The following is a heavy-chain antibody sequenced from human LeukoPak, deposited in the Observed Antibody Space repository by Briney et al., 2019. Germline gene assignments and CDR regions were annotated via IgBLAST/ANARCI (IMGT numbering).Heavy chain of an antibody. V-gene: IGHV3-66*01. CDR1: GFTVSSNY. J-gene: IGHJ4*02. Sequence: PGGSLRLSCAASGFTVSSNYMSWVRQAPGKGLEWVSVISSGGSTYYADSVKGRFTISRVNSKNTLYLQMNSLRAEDTAVYYCARESTVPYYFDFWGQGTLVTVSS. CDR3: ARESTVPYYFDF. CDR2: ISSGGST. D-gene: IGHD4-17*01.